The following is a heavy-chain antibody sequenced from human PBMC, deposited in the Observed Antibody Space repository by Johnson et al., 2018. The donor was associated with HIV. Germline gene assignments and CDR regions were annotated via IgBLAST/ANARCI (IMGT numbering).Heavy chain of an antibody. CDR2: INWNGGST. V-gene: IGHV3-20*04. CDR1: GFTFDDYG. Sequence: VQLVESGGGVVRPGGSLRLSCAASGFTFDDYGMSWVRQAPGTGLEWVSGINWNGGSTGSADSVKGRFTISRDNAKNSLYLQMNSLRAEDTALYYCARDISYDSSASQGAFDIWGQGTMVTVSS. J-gene: IGHJ3*02. CDR3: ARDISYDSSASQGAFDI. D-gene: IGHD3-22*01.